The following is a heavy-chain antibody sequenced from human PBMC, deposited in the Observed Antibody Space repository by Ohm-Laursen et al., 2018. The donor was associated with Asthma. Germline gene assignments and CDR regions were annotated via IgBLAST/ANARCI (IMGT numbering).Heavy chain of an antibody. CDR1: GGSISSGGYY. V-gene: IGHV4-31*03. J-gene: IGHJ6*02. CDR2: IYYSGST. Sequence: PSQTLSLTCTVSGGSISSGGYYWSWIRQHPGKGLEWIGYIYYSGSTYYNPSLKSRVTISVDTSKNQFYLKLSSVTAADTAVYYCARGIGSSGYYYDPYYGMDVWGQGTTVTVSS. D-gene: IGHD3-22*01. CDR3: ARGIGSSGYYYDPYYGMDV.